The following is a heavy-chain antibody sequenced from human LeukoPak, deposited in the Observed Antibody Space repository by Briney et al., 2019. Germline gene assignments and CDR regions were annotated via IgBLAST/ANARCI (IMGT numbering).Heavy chain of an antibody. CDR2: IYHSGST. D-gene: IGHD4-17*01. V-gene: IGHV4-4*02. CDR1: GGSISSSNW. Sequence: SGTLSLTCAVSGGSISSSNWWSWVRQPPGKGLEWIGEIYHSGSTNYNPSLKSRVTISVDKSKNQFSLKLSSVTAADTAVYYCARAHHDYGDYGWFDPWGQGTLVTVSS. J-gene: IGHJ5*02. CDR3: ARAHHDYGDYGWFDP.